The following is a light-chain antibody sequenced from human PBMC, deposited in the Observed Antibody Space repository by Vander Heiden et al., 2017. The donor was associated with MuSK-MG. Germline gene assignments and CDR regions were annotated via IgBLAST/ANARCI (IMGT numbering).Light chain of an antibody. Sequence: DVQLTQSPSTLSASVGDRVTITCRASQSISTWLAWYQQQPGKAPKLLIYKGTRLDTGVPSRFSGSVSGTEFTLTITSLQPDDFATYDCQQFQAFGQGTQVDVK. J-gene: IGKJ1*01. CDR2: KGT. CDR1: QSISTW. V-gene: IGKV1-5*03. CDR3: QQFQA.